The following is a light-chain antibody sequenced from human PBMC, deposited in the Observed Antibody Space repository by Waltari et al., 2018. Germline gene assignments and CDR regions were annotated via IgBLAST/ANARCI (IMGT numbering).Light chain of an antibody. CDR2: AAS. CDR1: QGISGY. Sequence: DIQLTQSPSLLSASIGDRVTITCRASQGISGYLAWYRQKPGKAPELLIYAASTLQSGVSSRFSGSGSGTEYTLTVSSLQPEDFATYYCQQLSTYPQTFGQGTRLEIK. CDR3: QQLSTYPQT. V-gene: IGKV1-9*01. J-gene: IGKJ5*01.